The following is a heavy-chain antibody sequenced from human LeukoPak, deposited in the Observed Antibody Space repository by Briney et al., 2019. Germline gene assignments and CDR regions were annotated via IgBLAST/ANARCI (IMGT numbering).Heavy chain of an antibody. CDR1: GFTFDDYG. Sequence: GGSLRLSCAASGFTFDDYGMSWVRQAPGKGLEWVSGINWNGGSTGYADTVRGRFTISRDNAKNSLYLQMNSLRAEDTALYHCAREGRYCSSTSCYYYYMDVWGKGTTVTVSS. D-gene: IGHD2-2*01. CDR3: AREGRYCSSTSCYYYYMDV. CDR2: INWNGGST. V-gene: IGHV3-20*01. J-gene: IGHJ6*03.